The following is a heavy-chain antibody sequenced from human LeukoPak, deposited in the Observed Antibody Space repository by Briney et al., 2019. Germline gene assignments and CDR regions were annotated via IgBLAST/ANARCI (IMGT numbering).Heavy chain of an antibody. J-gene: IGHJ5*02. CDR3: ARELRYFDWGANWFDP. V-gene: IGHV4-39*07. D-gene: IGHD3-9*01. CDR1: GGSISSSSYY. CDR2: IYYSGSI. Sequence: PSETLSLTCTVSGGSISSSSYYWGWIRQPPGKGLEWIGSIYYSGSIYYNPSLKSRVTISVDTSKNQFSLKLSSVTAADTAVYYCARELRYFDWGANWFDPWGQGTLVTVSS.